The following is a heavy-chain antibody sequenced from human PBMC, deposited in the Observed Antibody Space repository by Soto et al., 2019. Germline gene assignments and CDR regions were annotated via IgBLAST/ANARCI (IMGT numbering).Heavy chain of an antibody. CDR2: ISGSGGST. CDR1: GFTFSSYA. CDR3: AKGLYHDKSGYFDC. J-gene: IGHJ4*02. V-gene: IGHV3-23*01. D-gene: IGHD3-22*01. Sequence: GGSLRLSCAASGFTFSSYAMSWVRQAPGKGLEWVSAISGSGGSTYYADSVKGRFTISRDNSKNTLYLQMNSLRAEDTAIYYCAKGLYHDKSGYFDCWGQGSLVTVSS.